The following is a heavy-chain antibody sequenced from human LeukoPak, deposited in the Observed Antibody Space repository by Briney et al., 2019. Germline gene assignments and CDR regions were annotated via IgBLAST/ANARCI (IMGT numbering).Heavy chain of an antibody. D-gene: IGHD2-21*01. CDR3: ARGGLYCGDDRYIDS. V-gene: IGHV4-34*01. Sequence: SETLSLTCAVYGASFNIYYWSWIRQPPGKGLEWIGEINHRGGTNYNSSLKSRVTISVDTSKNQFSLNLSSVTAADTAIYYCARGGLYCGDDRYIDSWGQGTLVTVSS. J-gene: IGHJ4*02. CDR1: GASFNIYY. CDR2: INHRGGT.